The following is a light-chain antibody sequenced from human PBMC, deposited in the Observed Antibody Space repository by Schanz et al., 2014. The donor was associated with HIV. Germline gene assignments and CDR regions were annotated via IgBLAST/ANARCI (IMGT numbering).Light chain of an antibody. CDR3: QQYGSS. J-gene: IGKJ3*01. CDR2: GAS. CDR1: QSISIN. Sequence: EIVMTQSPATLSVSPGERVTLSCRASQSISINLAWYQQKSGQAPRLLIYGASSRATGIPDRFSGSGSGTDFTLTISRLEPEDFAVYYCQQYGSSFGPGTKVEIK. V-gene: IGKV3-20*01.